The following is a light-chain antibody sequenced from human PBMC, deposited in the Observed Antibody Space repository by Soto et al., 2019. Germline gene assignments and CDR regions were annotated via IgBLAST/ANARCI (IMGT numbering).Light chain of an antibody. CDR2: ASS. CDR1: QSISMY. V-gene: IGKV1-39*01. Sequence: DIQMTQSPSSLSASVGDRVTITCRTSQSISMYLNWYQQRPGRAPKLLIYASSNLHTGVPSMFSGSASGTDFTLTISSLQPEDSATYYCQQTYSNPRTFGQGTKVEIK. CDR3: QQTYSNPRT. J-gene: IGKJ1*01.